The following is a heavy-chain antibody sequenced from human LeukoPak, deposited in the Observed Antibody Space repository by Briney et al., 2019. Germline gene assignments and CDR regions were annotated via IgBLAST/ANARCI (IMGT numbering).Heavy chain of an antibody. Sequence: GGSLRLSCAASGFTFSSYGMHWVRQAPGKGLEWVAVISYDGSNKYYADSVKGRFTISRDNSKNTLYLQMNSLRAEDTGVYYCASYMVRGVTRAFDIWGQGTTVTVSS. V-gene: IGHV3-30*03. CDR1: GFTFSSYG. CDR2: ISYDGSNK. CDR3: ASYMVRGVTRAFDI. D-gene: IGHD3-10*01. J-gene: IGHJ3*02.